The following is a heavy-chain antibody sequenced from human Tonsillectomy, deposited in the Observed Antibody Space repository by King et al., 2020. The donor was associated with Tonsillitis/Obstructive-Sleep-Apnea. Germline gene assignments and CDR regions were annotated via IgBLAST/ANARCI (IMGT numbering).Heavy chain of an antibody. CDR1: GGSFSGYY. V-gene: IGHV4-34*01. J-gene: IGHJ5*02. CDR2: INHSGIT. CDR3: ARDEAPDCSSTSCYIWFDP. D-gene: IGHD2-2*02. Sequence: VQLQQWGAGLLKPSETLSLTCAVYGGSFSGYYWSWIRQPPGKGLEWIGEINHSGITNYNPSLKSRVTISVDTSKNQFSLKLSSVTAADTAVYYCARDEAPDCSSTSCYIWFDPWGQGTLVTVSS.